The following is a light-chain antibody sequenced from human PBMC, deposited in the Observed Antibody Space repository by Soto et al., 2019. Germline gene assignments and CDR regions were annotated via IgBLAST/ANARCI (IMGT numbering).Light chain of an antibody. J-gene: IGKJ1*01. CDR3: MQALQTPLT. CDR2: LGS. V-gene: IGKV2-28*01. Sequence: DIVMTQSPLSLPVTPGEPASISCRSSQSLLHSNGYNYLDWYLQKPGQSPQLLIYLGSNRASGVPDRFSGSGSGKDFTLKISRVEAEDVGVYYCMQALQTPLTFGQGTKVEIK. CDR1: QSLLHSNGYNY.